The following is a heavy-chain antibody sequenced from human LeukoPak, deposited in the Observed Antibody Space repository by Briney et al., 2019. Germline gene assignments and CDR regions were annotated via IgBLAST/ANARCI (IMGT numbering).Heavy chain of an antibody. D-gene: IGHD3-22*01. J-gene: IGHJ4*02. CDR2: INQSGST. CDR3: ARDQYYYDSSGYLTFDY. CDR1: GGSFSYYY. Sequence: SETLSLTCAVYGGSFSYYYWSWIRQPPGKGLEWIGEINQSGSTNYNPSLKSRVTISLDTSKNQFSLKVSSVTAADTAVYYCARDQYYYDSSGYLTFDYWGQGTLVTVSS. V-gene: IGHV4-34*01.